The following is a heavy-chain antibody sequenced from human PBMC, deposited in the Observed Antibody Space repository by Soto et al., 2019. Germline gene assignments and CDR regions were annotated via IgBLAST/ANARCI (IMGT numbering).Heavy chain of an antibody. J-gene: IGHJ4*02. D-gene: IGHD6-19*01. V-gene: IGHV3-48*03. CDR1: GFTFSSYE. CDR3: AGGQYSSGGGYFDY. Sequence: EVQLVESGGGLVQPGGSLRLSCAASGFTFSSYEMNWVRQAPGKGLEWVSYISSSGSTIYYADSVKGRFTISRDNAKNSLYLQRNSVRAEDTAVYYCAGGQYSSGGGYFDYWGQETLVTVSS. CDR2: ISSSGSTI.